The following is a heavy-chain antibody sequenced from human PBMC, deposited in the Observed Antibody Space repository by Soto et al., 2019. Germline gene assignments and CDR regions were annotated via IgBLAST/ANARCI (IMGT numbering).Heavy chain of an antibody. CDR1: GGSISSSSYY. D-gene: IGHD3-22*01. J-gene: IGHJ4*02. CDR3: ARQLLEDYYDSSGYSTHLHY. V-gene: IGHV4-39*01. Sequence: SETLSLTCTVSGGSISSSSYYWGWIRQPPGKGLEWIGSIYYSGSTYYNPSLKSRVTISVDTSKNQFSLKLSSVTAADTAVYYCARQLLEDYYDSSGYSTHLHYWGQGTLVTVS. CDR2: IYYSGST.